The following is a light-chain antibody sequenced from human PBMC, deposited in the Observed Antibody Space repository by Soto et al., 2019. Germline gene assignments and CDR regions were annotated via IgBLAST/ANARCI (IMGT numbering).Light chain of an antibody. CDR1: QSVSSN. CDR3: QQYNDWPLT. V-gene: IGKV3D-15*01. CDR2: DIS. J-gene: IGKJ4*01. Sequence: EIVMTQSPATLSVSPGERATLSCRASQSVSSNLAWYQQKPGQAPSLLIYDISATATGIPTRFSGSGSGTVFTLAISSLQSEDFAVYYCQQYNDWPLTFGGGTKVEIK.